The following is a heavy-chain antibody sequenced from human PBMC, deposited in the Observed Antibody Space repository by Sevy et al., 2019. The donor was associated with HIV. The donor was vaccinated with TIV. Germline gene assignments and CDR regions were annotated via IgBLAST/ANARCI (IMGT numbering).Heavy chain of an antibody. CDR3: ARDGYLGTESYYFDY. CDR2: ISAYNGNT. Sequence: ASVKVSCKASGYTFTSYGISWVRQAPGQGLEWMGWISAYNGNTNYAQKLQGRVTMTTDTSTSTAYMELRSLRSDDTVVYYCARDGYLGTESYYFDYWGQGRLVTVSS. CDR1: GYTFTSYG. J-gene: IGHJ4*02. D-gene: IGHD7-27*01. V-gene: IGHV1-18*01.